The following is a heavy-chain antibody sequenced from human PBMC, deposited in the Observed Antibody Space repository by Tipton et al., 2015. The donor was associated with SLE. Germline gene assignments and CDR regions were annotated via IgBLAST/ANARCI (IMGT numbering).Heavy chain of an antibody. J-gene: IGHJ1*01. V-gene: IGHV1-2*02. CDR1: GSSFTGY. D-gene: IGHD5-18*01. Sequence: QLVQSGAEVKKPGASVKVSCEASGSSFTGYIHWVRQAPGQGLEWMGWINPNSGGTIYAQKFQGRVTMTRDTSISTAYMELSRLRSDDTAVYYCARGGYSYGLWGYFQHWGQGTLVTVSS. CDR2: INPNSGGT. CDR3: ARGGYSYGLWGYFQH.